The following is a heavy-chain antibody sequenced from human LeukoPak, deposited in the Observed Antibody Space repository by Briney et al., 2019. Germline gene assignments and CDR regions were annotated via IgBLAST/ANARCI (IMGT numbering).Heavy chain of an antibody. CDR3: ARRYCSGGSCYLYYFDY. CDR1: GYTFTGYY. J-gene: IGHJ4*02. D-gene: IGHD2-15*01. Sequence: ASVKVSCKASGYTFTGYYMHWVRQAPGQGFEWMGWINPNSGGTNYAQKFQGRVTMTRDTSISTAYMGLSRLRSDDTAVYYCARRYCSGGSCYLYYFDYWAREPWSPSPQ. V-gene: IGHV1-2*02. CDR2: INPNSGGT.